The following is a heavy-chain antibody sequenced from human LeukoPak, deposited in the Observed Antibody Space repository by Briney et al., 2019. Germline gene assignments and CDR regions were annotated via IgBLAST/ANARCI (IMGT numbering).Heavy chain of an antibody. Sequence: ASVKVSCKASGYTFTGYYMRWVRQAPGQGLEWMGWINPNSGGTNYAQKFQGRVTMTRDTSISTAYMELSRLRSDDTAVYYCARITYDFWSGYYMPDDPWGQGTLVTVSS. V-gene: IGHV1-2*02. CDR1: GYTFTGYY. CDR2: INPNSGGT. J-gene: IGHJ5*02. D-gene: IGHD3-3*01. CDR3: ARITYDFWSGYYMPDDP.